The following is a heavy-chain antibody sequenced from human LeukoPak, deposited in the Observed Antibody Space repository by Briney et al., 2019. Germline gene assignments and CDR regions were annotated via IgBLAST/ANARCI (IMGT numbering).Heavy chain of an antibody. CDR1: GFTFDDYA. J-gene: IGHJ4*02. CDR2: ISWNSGSI. D-gene: IGHD6-13*01. Sequence: GGSLRLSCAASGFTFDDYAMHWVRQAPGKGLEWVSGISWNSGSIGYADSVKGRFTISRDNAKNSLYLQMNSLRAEDTALYYCAKDKAYSSSWYYFDYWGQGTLVTVSS. V-gene: IGHV3-9*01. CDR3: AKDKAYSSSWYYFDY.